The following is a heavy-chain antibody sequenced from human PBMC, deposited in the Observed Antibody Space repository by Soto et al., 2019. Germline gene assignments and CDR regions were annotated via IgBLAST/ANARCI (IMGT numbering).Heavy chain of an antibody. CDR2: IIPILGIA. CDR1: GGTFSSYT. Sequence: QVQLVQSGAEVKKPGSSVKVSCKASGGTFSSYTISWVRQAPGQGLEWMGRIIPILGIANYAQKFQGRVTITADKSTSTAYMELSSLRSEDTAVYYCAREWGYCSSTSCEHDDYYYYMDVWGKGTTVTVSS. V-gene: IGHV1-69*08. CDR3: AREWGYCSSTSCEHDDYYYYMDV. J-gene: IGHJ6*03. D-gene: IGHD2-2*01.